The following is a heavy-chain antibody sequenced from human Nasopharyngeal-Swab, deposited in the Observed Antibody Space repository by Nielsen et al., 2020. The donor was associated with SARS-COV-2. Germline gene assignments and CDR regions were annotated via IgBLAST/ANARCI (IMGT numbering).Heavy chain of an antibody. CDR1: GGSVSSGSYY. J-gene: IGHJ4*02. D-gene: IGHD6-13*01. Sequence: SETLSLTCTVSGGSVSSGSYYWSWIRQPSGKGLEWIGYIYYSGSTNYNPSLKSRVTISVDTSKNQFSLKLSSVTAADTAVYYCARGRSSSWYSLTLYFDYWGQGTLVTVSS. CDR3: ARGRSSSWYSLTLYFDY. CDR2: IYYSGST. V-gene: IGHV4-61*01.